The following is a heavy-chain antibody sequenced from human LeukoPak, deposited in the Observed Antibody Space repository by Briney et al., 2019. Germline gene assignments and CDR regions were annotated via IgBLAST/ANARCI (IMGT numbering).Heavy chain of an antibody. D-gene: IGHD1-7*01. CDR3: ARRPAISGTKIPFDY. J-gene: IGHJ4*02. CDR2: MDYSGST. Sequence: SETLSLTCSVSGGSISSSSYYWGWIRQPPGKGLEWIGSMDYSGSTYYNPSLESRVTISVDTSKNQFSMKLNSVTAADTAVYYCARRPAISGTKIPFDYWGQGTLVTVSS. CDR1: GGSISSSSYY. V-gene: IGHV4-39*01.